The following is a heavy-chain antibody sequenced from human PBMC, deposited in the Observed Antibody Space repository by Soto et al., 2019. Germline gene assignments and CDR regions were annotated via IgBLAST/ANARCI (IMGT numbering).Heavy chain of an antibody. CDR3: ARDAPPPELRFLEWHNYDYNGMDV. CDR1: GSSFTAYG. V-gene: IGHV1-18*01. CDR2: ISCYNGKT. Sequence: QVQVVQSGDEVKETGASLRVSCKTSGSSFTAYGISWVRQAPGQGLEWMGWISCYNGKTKYPHKVPGRVTMTTDTSTSTADMEVRRLRSDDTAIYYCARDAPPPELRFLEWHNYDYNGMDVWGQGTPVTVSS. J-gene: IGHJ6*02. D-gene: IGHD3-3*01.